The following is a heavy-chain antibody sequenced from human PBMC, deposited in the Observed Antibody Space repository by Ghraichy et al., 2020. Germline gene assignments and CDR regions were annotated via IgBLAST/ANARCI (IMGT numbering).Heavy chain of an antibody. Sequence: GGSLRLSCAASGFTFSSYWMHWVRQAPGKGLVWVSRINSDGSSTSYADSVKGRFTISRDNAKNTLYLQMNSLRAEDTAVYYCASGGDSPRSGYYDSSGYYLWGQGTLVTVSS. CDR3: ASGGDSPRSGYYDSSGYYL. CDR2: INSDGSST. D-gene: IGHD3-22*01. CDR1: GFTFSSYW. V-gene: IGHV3-74*01. J-gene: IGHJ5*02.